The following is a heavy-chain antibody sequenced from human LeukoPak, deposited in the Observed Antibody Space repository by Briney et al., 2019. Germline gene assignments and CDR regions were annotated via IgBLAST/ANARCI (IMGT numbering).Heavy chain of an antibody. CDR2: IYYSGST. CDR3: ARRESNGWYGYSGSYNDAFDI. Sequence: ESSETLSLTCTVSGGSISSSSYYWGWIRQPPGKGLEWIGSIYYSGSTYYNPSLKSRVTISVDTSKNQFSLKLSSVTAADTAVYYCARRESNGWYGYSGSYNDAFDIGGQGTMVTVSS. V-gene: IGHV4-39*01. J-gene: IGHJ3*02. D-gene: IGHD1-26*01. CDR1: GGSISSSSYY.